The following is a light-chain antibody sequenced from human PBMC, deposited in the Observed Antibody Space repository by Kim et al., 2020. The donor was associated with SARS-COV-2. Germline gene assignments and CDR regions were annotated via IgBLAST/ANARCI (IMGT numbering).Light chain of an antibody. V-gene: IGLV10-54*01. CDR2: RNN. Sequence: QAGLTQPPSVSKGLRQTATLTCTGNSNNVGNQGAAWLQQHQGHPPKLLSYRNNNRPSGISERLSASRSGNTASLTITGLQPEDEADYYCSAWDSSLSGWVLGGGTQLTVL. J-gene: IGLJ3*02. CDR3: SAWDSSLSGWV. CDR1: SNNVGNQG.